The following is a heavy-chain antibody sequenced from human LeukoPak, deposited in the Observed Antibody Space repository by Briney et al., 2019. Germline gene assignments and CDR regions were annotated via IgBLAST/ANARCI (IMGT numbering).Heavy chain of an antibody. Sequence: GRSLRLSCVASGYTFSDHGMHWVRQAPGKGLEWVTMIWSTGTTGFYADSVKGRFTISRDNAKNSLYLQLNSLRAEDTAVYYCARARRFLPFMEVWGQGTTVTVSS. V-gene: IGHV3-33*01. J-gene: IGHJ6*02. D-gene: IGHD3-3*01. CDR3: ARARRFLPFMEV. CDR1: GYTFSDHG. CDR2: IWSTGTTG.